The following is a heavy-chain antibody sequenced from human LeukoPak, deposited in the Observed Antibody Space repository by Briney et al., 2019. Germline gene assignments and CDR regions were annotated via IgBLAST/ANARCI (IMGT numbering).Heavy chain of an antibody. D-gene: IGHD2-2*01. CDR1: GFTFGSYW. CDR2: IKQDGSEK. J-gene: IGHJ4*02. V-gene: IGHV3-7*03. Sequence: GGSLRLSCAASGFTFGSYWMSWVRQAPGKGLEWVANIKQDGSEKYYVDSVKGRFTISRDNAKNSLYLQMNSLRAEDTAVYYCARELGYCSSTSCYDYFDYWGQGTLVTVSS. CDR3: ARELGYCSSTSCYDYFDY.